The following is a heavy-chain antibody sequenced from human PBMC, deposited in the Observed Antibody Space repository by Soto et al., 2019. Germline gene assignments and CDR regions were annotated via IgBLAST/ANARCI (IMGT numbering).Heavy chain of an antibody. Sequence: PGGSLRLSCAASGFSFSDHYMDWVRQAPGKGLEWVARTRNKANRYTTEYAASVKGRFTISRDDSKNSLYLQMSSLQTEDTAVYYCGRVGDYNFWSGTDYWGQGTLVNVSS. V-gene: IGHV3-72*01. CDR1: GFSFSDHY. CDR3: GRVGDYNFWSGTDY. D-gene: IGHD3-3*01. CDR2: TRNKANRYTT. J-gene: IGHJ4*02.